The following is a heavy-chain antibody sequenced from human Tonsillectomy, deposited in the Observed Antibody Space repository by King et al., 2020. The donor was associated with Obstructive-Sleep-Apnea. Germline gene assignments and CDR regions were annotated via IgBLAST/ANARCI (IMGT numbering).Heavy chain of an antibody. J-gene: IGHJ4*02. Sequence: VQLVESGGGLVKPGGSLRLSCAASGFTFSNAWMSWVRQAPGKGLEWVGRIKSKTDGGTTDYAAPVKGRFTTSRDDSENTRYLQMNSLKTEDTAVYYCSTAGSTGTTRGYWGQGTLVTVSS. CDR3: STAGSTGTTRGY. CDR1: GFTFSNAW. CDR2: IKSKTDGGTT. D-gene: IGHD1-7*01. V-gene: IGHV3-15*01.